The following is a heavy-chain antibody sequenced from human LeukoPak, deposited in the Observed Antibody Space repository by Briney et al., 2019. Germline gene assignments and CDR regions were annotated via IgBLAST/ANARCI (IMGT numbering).Heavy chain of an antibody. J-gene: IGHJ4*02. CDR3: ARGNWNLVFDY. CDR2: IYYSGST. V-gene: IGHV4-59*01. CDR1: GCSISSYY. D-gene: IGHD1-7*01. Sequence: PSETLSLTCTVSGCSISSYYGSWIRQPPGKGLEWIGYIYYSGSTNYNPSLKTRVTISVDTTKNQFSLKLSSVTAADTAVYYCARGNWNLVFDYWGQGTLVTVSS.